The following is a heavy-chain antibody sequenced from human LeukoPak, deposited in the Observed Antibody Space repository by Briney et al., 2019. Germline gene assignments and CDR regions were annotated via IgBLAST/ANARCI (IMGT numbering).Heavy chain of an antibody. CDR1: GGSFSGYY. Sequence: PSETLSLTCVVYGGSFSGYYWSWIRQPPGKGLEWIGEINHSGSTNYNPSLKSRVTISVDTSKNQFSLKLSSVTAADTAVYYCAREGDDILSYWGQGTLVTVSS. CDR3: AREGDDILSY. D-gene: IGHD3-9*01. J-gene: IGHJ4*02. CDR2: INHSGST. V-gene: IGHV4-34*01.